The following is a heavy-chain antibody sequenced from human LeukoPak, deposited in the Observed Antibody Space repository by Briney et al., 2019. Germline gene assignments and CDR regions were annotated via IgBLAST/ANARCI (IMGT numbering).Heavy chain of an antibody. CDR3: AKDQRYYDYVWGSYRYPRLDY. V-gene: IGHV3-21*01. CDR2: ITPTSSYI. Sequence: PGGSLRLSCGASGFTFSSFSMNWVRQAPGKGLEWVSSITPTSSYIYYADSVRGRFTISRDNAKNSLFLQMDSLSAEDTAVYYCAKDQRYYDYVWGSYRYPRLDYWGQGTLVTVSS. CDR1: GFTFSSFS. J-gene: IGHJ4*02. D-gene: IGHD3-16*02.